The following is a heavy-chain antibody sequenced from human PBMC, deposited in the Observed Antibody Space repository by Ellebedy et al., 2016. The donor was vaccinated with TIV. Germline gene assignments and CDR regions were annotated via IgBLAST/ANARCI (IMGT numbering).Heavy chain of an antibody. CDR1: GFTLKNYG. CDR2: ISGSSTTV. Sequence: PGGSLRLSCAAAGFTLKNYGMNWVRQAPGKGLEWISYISGSSTTVYYADSVKGRFTISRDNAESSLYLQMNSLRGEDTAIYYCARDHDGYKIPFESWGQGTLVTVSS. CDR3: ARDHDGYKIPFES. J-gene: IGHJ4*02. D-gene: IGHD5-24*01. V-gene: IGHV3-48*01.